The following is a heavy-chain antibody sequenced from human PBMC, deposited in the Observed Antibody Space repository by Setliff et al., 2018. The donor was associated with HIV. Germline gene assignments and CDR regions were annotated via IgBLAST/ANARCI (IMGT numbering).Heavy chain of an antibody. CDR2: ISSNSGEI. D-gene: IGHD6-13*01. V-gene: IGHV3-21*06. Sequence: GESLKISCAASGFTFSGYSMNWVRQAPGKGLEWVSSISSNSGEIFYAESLKGRFTISRDNPKNSLYLQMNSLRAEDSAVYYCARDLPGMAPWGQGTLVTVSS. CDR3: ARDLPGMAP. CDR1: GFTFSGYS. J-gene: IGHJ5*02.